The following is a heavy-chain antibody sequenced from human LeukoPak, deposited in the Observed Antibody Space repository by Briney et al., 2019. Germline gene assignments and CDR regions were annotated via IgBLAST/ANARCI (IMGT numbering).Heavy chain of an antibody. J-gene: IGHJ4*02. CDR3: TRSKY. Sequence: SETLSLTCTVSGGSISGSTYYWGWIRQPPGKGLEWIGSIYYSGSTYYNPSLKSRVTISVDTSKNQFSLKLSSVTAADTAVYYCTRSKYWGQGTLVTASS. V-gene: IGHV4-39*01. CDR1: GGSISGSTYY. CDR2: IYYSGST.